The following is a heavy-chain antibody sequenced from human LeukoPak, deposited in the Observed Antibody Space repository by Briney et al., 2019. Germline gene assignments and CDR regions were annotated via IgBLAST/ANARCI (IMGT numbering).Heavy chain of an antibody. CDR1: GVSISSYY. CDR2: IYYSGST. V-gene: IGHV4-59*08. Sequence: SETLSLTCTVSGVSISSYYWSWIRQPPGKGLEWIGYIYYSGSTNYNPSLKSRVTISVDTSKNQFSLKLSSVTAADTAVYYCAGSPYYDSSGYYVWGQGTLVTVSS. CDR3: AGSPYYDSSGYYV. D-gene: IGHD3-22*01. J-gene: IGHJ4*02.